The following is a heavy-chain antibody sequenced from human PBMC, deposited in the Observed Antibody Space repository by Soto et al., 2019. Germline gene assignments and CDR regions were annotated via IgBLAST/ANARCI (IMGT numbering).Heavy chain of an antibody. Sequence: EVQLVESGGGLVQPGGSLKLSCAASGFIVSGFGIHWVRQASGKGLEWVGRIRDKGNNYATTYAASMKGRFTISRDDSETMAFLEMNSLITEDTDVYYCARYRPGSGALDYWGQGTLVTVSS. CDR1: GFIVSGFG. CDR2: IRDKGNNYAT. J-gene: IGHJ4*02. V-gene: IGHV3-73*02. D-gene: IGHD3-10*01. CDR3: ARYRPGSGALDY.